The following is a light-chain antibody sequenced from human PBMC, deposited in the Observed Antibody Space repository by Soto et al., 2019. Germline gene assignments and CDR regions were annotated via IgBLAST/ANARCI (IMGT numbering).Light chain of an antibody. V-gene: IGKV3-20*01. CDR1: QSINSRY. CDR3: QQFGSSPGFT. Sequence: EIVLTQSPGTLSLSPGERATLSCRASQSINSRYLAWYQQKPGQAPRLLIYAASSRATGIPDRFSGSGSATDFTLTISRLEPEDFAVYYCQQFGSSPGFTFGPGTKVDIK. CDR2: AAS. J-gene: IGKJ3*01.